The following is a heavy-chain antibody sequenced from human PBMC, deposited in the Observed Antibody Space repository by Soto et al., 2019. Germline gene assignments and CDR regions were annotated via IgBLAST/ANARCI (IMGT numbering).Heavy chain of an antibody. Sequence: PGGSLRLSCAASGFTFSSYGMHWVRQAPGKGLEWVAVIWYDGSNKYYADSVKGRFTISRDNSKNTLYLQMNSLRAEDTAVYYCARDLYSSSSQLDYWGQGTLVTVSS. CDR1: GFTFSSYG. J-gene: IGHJ4*02. CDR3: ARDLYSSSSQLDY. CDR2: IWYDGSNK. D-gene: IGHD6-6*01. V-gene: IGHV3-33*01.